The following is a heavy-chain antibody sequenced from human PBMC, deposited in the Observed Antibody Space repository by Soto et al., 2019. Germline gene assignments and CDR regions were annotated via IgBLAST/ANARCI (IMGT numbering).Heavy chain of an antibody. V-gene: IGHV4-30-2*01. CDR3: AAAQLYGSGSYYPAFDY. CDR2: IYHSGST. Sequence: SETLSLTCAVSGGSISGGGYSWSWIRQPPGKGLEWIGYIYHSGSTYYNPSLKSRVTISVDRSKNQFSLKLSSVTAADTAVYYCAAAQLYGSGSYYPAFDYWGQGTLVTVSS. J-gene: IGHJ4*02. CDR1: GGSISGGGYS. D-gene: IGHD3-10*01.